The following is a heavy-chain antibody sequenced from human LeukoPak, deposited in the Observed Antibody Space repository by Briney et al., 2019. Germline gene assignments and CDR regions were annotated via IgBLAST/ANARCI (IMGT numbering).Heavy chain of an antibody. D-gene: IGHD6-6*01. CDR1: GFTFSSYA. J-gene: IGHJ4*02. CDR2: ISGSGGST. CDR3: PPQRSSSPGYYFDY. Sequence: GGSLRLSCAASGFTFSSYAMSLVRQAPGKGLEWVSAISGSGGSTYYADSVKGRFTISRDNSKHTLYLRTTSLSAEATAVYYCPPQRSSSPGYYFDYWGPGTLVTVAS. V-gene: IGHV3-23*01.